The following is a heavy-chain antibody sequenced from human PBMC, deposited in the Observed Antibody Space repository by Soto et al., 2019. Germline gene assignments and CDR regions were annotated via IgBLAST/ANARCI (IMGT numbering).Heavy chain of an antibody. D-gene: IGHD4-17*01. CDR3: AKENLRYADYSPFDY. CDR2: IGGSGIST. V-gene: IGHV3-23*01. J-gene: IGHJ4*02. Sequence: GGSLRLSCAASGFTFSNYAMSWVRQAPGKGLKWVSAIGGSGISTYYADSVKGRFTISRDNSKNTLYLQMNSLRAEDTAIYYCAKENLRYADYSPFDYWGQGTMVTVSS. CDR1: GFTFSNYA.